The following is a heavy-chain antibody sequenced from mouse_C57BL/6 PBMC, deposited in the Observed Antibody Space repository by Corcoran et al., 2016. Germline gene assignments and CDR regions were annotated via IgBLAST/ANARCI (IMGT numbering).Heavy chain of an antibody. V-gene: IGHV1-76*01. D-gene: IGHD4-1*01. CDR3: ARSTGTFWFAY. CDR1: GYTFTDYY. CDR2: IYPGSGNT. Sequence: QVQLKQSGAELVRPGASVKLSCKASGYTFTDYYINWVKQRPGQGLAWIARIYPGSGNTYYNEKFKGKATLTAEKSSSTAYMQLSSLTSEDSAVYFCARSTGTFWFAYWGQGTLVTVSA. J-gene: IGHJ3*01.